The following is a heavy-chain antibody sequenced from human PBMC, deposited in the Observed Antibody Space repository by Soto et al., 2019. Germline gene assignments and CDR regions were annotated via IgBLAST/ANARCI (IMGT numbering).Heavy chain of an antibody. Sequence: EVQLVESGGGLVQPGGSLRLSCAASGFTFSDHYMDWVRQAPGKGLEWVGRTRNKANSYTTEYAASVKGRFTISRDDSKNSLYLQMNSLKTEDTAVYYCAREPLRWPPPPNRDAFDIWGQGTMVTVSS. D-gene: IGHD4-17*01. CDR1: GFTFSDHY. CDR2: TRNKANSYTT. J-gene: IGHJ3*02. CDR3: AREPLRWPPPPNRDAFDI. V-gene: IGHV3-72*01.